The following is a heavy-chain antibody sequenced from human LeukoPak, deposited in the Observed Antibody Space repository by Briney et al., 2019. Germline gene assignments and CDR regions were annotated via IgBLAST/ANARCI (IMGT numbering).Heavy chain of an antibody. CDR3: AKISSSAEPNFDY. CDR2: IWPDGSKK. Sequence: GGSLRLPCAASGFTFSDHYMDWVRRAPGKGREWVAFIWPDGSKKYYADSVKGRFTISRDNSKSTLSLQMNSLRPEDTALYFCAKISSSAEPNFDYWGQGTLLTVSS. D-gene: IGHD1-14*01. V-gene: IGHV3-33*08. CDR1: GFTFSDHY. J-gene: IGHJ4*02.